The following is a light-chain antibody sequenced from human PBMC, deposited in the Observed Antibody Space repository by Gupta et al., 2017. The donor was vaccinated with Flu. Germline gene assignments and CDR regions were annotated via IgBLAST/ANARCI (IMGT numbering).Light chain of an antibody. V-gene: IGLV6-57*01. CDR2: GNK. Sequence: NFMLTQPHSVSESPGKTVTISCTRNSGSIASQYVLWYQQRPGSSPTTVIYGNKQRPSGVPDRFSGSIDSSSNSAALIIAGLKTEDEDDYYCQAYDTSIRVFGGGTKLTVL. CDR3: QAYDTSIRV. CDR1: SGSIASQY. J-gene: IGLJ3*02.